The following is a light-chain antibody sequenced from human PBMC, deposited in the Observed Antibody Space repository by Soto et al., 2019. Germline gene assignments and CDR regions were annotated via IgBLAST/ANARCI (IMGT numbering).Light chain of an antibody. J-gene: IGKJ1*01. V-gene: IGKV1-9*01. CDR2: AAS. CDR3: QQLNSYPRT. CDR1: QGMSSY. Sequence: DIPLTQSPSFLSASVGDIVTITCRASQGMSSYLAWYQQKPGKAPKLLIYAASTLQSGVPSRFSGSGSGTEFTLTISSLQPEDFATYYCQQLNSYPRTFGQGTKVEIK.